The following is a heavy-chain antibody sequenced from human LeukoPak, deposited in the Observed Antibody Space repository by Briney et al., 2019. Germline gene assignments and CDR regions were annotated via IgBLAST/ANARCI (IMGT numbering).Heavy chain of an antibody. CDR2: IYYSGST. CDR1: GGSISSGGYY. D-gene: IGHD6-13*01. CDR3: ARDIGIAAAGTWWFDP. J-gene: IGHJ5*02. Sequence: SQTLSLTCTVSGGSISSGGYYWSWIRQQPGKGLEWIGYIYYSGSTYYNPSLKSRVTISVDTSKNQFSLKLSSVTAADTAVYYCARDIGIAAAGTWWFDPWGQGTLVTVSS. V-gene: IGHV4-31*03.